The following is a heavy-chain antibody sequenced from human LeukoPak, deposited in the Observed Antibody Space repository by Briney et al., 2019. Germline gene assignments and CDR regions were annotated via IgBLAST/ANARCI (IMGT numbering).Heavy chain of an antibody. D-gene: IGHD3-22*01. CDR3: ARDLGYYDSSGYSYFDY. Sequence: GGSLRLSCAASGFTASSNYMSWVRQAPGKGLEWVSVIYSGGSTYYADSVKGRFTISRDNSKNTLYLQMNSLRAEDTAVYYCARDLGYYDSSGYSYFDYWGQGTLVTVSS. CDR2: IYSGGST. CDR1: GFTASSNY. J-gene: IGHJ4*02. V-gene: IGHV3-66*01.